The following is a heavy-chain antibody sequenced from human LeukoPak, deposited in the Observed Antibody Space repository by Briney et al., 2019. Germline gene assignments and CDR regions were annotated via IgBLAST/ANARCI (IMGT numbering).Heavy chain of an antibody. V-gene: IGHV3-66*01. J-gene: IGHJ4*02. Sequence: GSLRLSCAASGFTVSSNYMSWVRQAPGKRLEWVSVIYSGGSTYYADSVKGRFTISRDNSKNTLYLQMNSLRAEDTAVYYCARKYGDDGEFDYWGQGTLVTVSS. CDR3: ARKYGDDGEFDY. CDR1: GFTVSSNY. D-gene: IGHD4-17*01. CDR2: IYSGGST.